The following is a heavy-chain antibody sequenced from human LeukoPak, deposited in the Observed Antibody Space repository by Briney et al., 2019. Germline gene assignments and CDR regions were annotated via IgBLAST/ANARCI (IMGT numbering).Heavy chain of an antibody. CDR1: GDAITSGTYY. V-gene: IGHV4-39*01. CDR3: ARHHATSNCFDP. CDR2: IYHSGIT. Sequence: SETLPLTCTVSGDAITSGTYYWDWIRQAPGKGLEWIGNIYHSGITYYTPSFESRVTMAVDTSRNQFSLKLNSLTAADTAVYYRARHHATSNCFDPWGQGILVTVSS. J-gene: IGHJ5*02.